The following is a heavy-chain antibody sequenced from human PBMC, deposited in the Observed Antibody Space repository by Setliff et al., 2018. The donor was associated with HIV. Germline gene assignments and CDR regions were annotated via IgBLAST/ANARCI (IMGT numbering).Heavy chain of an antibody. V-gene: IGHV4-31*03. Sequence: TLSLTCTVSGGSISSGGYYWSWIRQHPGKGLEWIGYIYYSGGTYYNPSLKSRVTISVDTSKNQFSLKLSSVTAADTAVYYCANMGGRYVGYFESWGQGTLVTVSS. CDR1: GGSISSGGYY. CDR2: IYYSGGT. CDR3: ANMGGRYVGYFES. J-gene: IGHJ4*02. D-gene: IGHD3-16*01.